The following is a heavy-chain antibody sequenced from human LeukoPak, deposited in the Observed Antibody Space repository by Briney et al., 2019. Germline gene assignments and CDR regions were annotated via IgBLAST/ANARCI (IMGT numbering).Heavy chain of an antibody. Sequence: ASVKVSCTASGCTFTSYAMHWVRQAPGQRLEWMGWINAGNGNTKYSQKFQGRVTITRDTSASTAYMELSSLRSEDTAVYYCARGGSGYVFPWFDPWGQGTLVTVSS. CDR3: ARGGSGYVFPWFDP. CDR2: INAGNGNT. D-gene: IGHD5-12*01. V-gene: IGHV1-3*01. CDR1: GCTFTSYA. J-gene: IGHJ5*02.